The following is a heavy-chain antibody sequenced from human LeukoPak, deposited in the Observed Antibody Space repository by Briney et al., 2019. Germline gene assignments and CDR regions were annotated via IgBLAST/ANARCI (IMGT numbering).Heavy chain of an antibody. CDR1: GLTFSNYA. CDR2: ISGSVGST. CDR3: AKASGYSYGLFDY. J-gene: IGHJ4*02. D-gene: IGHD5-18*01. V-gene: IGHV3-23*01. Sequence: GGSLRLSCAVSGLTFSNYAMSWVRQAPGKGLEWVSGISGSVGSTYYADSVKGRFTISRDNSKNTLYLQMNSLRAEDTAVYYCAKASGYSYGLFDYWGQGTLVTVSS.